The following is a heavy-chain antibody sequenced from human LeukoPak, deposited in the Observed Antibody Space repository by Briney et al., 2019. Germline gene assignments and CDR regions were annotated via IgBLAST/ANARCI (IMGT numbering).Heavy chain of an antibody. CDR3: AKPSPSKVQWLEAAPFQH. J-gene: IGHJ1*01. CDR2: ISGSGGST. Sequence: GGSLRLSCAASGFTFSSYAMSWVRQAPGKGLEWVSAISGSGGSTYYADSVKGRFTISRDNSKNTLYLQMNSLRAEDTAVYYCAKPSPSKVQWLEAAPFQHWGQGTLVTVSS. CDR1: GFTFSSYA. D-gene: IGHD6-19*01. V-gene: IGHV3-23*01.